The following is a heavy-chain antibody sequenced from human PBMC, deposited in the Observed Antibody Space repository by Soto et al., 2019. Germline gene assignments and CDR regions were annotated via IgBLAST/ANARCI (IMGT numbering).Heavy chain of an antibody. CDR1: GGSTDSLY. CDR2: VSYSGST. CDR3: ARQGYYDLLSGYYLFAY. D-gene: IGHD3-3*01. J-gene: IGHJ4*02. Sequence: PSETLSLTCTVSGGSTDSLYWSWVRQPPGKGLEWIGYVSYSGSTTYNPSLKSRVIVSIDTSKNQFSLKLTSVTAADTAVYYCARQGYYDLLSGYYLFAYWGQGLLVTVS. V-gene: IGHV4-59*08.